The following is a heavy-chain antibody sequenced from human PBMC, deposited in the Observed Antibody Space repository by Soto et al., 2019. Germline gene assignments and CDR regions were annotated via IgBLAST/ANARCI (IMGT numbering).Heavy chain of an antibody. CDR1: GFTFSRYW. Sequence: GGSLRLSCAASGFTFSRYWMSWVRQAPGKGLEWVAVIWYDGSNKYYADSVKGRFTISRDNSKNTLYLQMNSLRAEDTAVYYCARDFGIGSGSFYDYWGQGTLVTVSS. CDR2: IWYDGSNK. CDR3: ARDFGIGSGSFYDY. J-gene: IGHJ4*02. D-gene: IGHD3-10*01. V-gene: IGHV3-33*08.